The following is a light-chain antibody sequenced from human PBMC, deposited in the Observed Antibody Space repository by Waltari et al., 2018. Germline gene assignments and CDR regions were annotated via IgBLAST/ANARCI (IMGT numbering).Light chain of an antibody. J-gene: IGLJ3*02. CDR1: KTTIGRNT. V-gene: IGLV1-44*01. CDR2: NNG. CDR3: STWDDSLNGPL. Sequence: QSVLTQPPSESGAPGQTVTISRSGGKTTIGRNTVNWYHQAPGTAPRLIMYNNGQRPSGVPDRVSASKSGTSASLAISGLQPDDEATYYCSTWDDSLNGPLFGGGTKVTVL.